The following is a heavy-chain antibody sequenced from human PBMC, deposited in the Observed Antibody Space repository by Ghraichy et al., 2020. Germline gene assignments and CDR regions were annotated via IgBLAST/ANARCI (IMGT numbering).Heavy chain of an antibody. V-gene: IGHV1-18*01. Sequence: ASVKVSCKASGYSFTGHAISWVRLAPGQGLEWMGWISLYNGNTNYAQKFQDRLTMTTDTSTSTAYMELRSLRSDDTAIYFCAFLSTVVTPAFYYFDFWGQGTLVTVSS. CDR3: AFLSTVVTPAFYYFDF. CDR2: ISLYNGNT. J-gene: IGHJ4*02. D-gene: IGHD4-23*01. CDR1: GYSFTGHA.